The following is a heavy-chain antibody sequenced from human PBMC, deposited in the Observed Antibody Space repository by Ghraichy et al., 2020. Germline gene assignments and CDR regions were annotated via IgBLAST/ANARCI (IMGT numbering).Heavy chain of an antibody. CDR1: GFTFDDYA. J-gene: IGHJ4*02. CDR3: AKDKGGYCSGTSCYFYFFDY. D-gene: IGHD2-2*03. CDR2: ITWNSGYI. Sequence: LSLTCAASGFTFDDYAMHWVRQAPGKGLEWVSGITWNSGYIGYADSVKGRFTISRDNARNSLYLQMNSLRAEDTAFYYCAKDKGGYCSGTSCYFYFFDYWGQGTLVTVSS. V-gene: IGHV3-9*01.